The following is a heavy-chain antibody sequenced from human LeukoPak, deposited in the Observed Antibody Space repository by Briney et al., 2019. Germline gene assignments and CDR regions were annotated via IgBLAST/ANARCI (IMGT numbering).Heavy chain of an antibody. CDR1: ANTLGYY. J-gene: IGHJ5*02. Sequence: GASVKVSCKASANTLGYYMHWVRQAPGQGLEWMGWINPNSGGTNYAQKFQGRVTMTRDTSISTAYMELSRLRSDDTAVYYCARSILGYCSGGSCYEHTNWFDPWGQGTLVTVSS. V-gene: IGHV1-2*02. D-gene: IGHD2-15*01. CDR3: ARSILGYCSGGSCYEHTNWFDP. CDR2: INPNSGGT.